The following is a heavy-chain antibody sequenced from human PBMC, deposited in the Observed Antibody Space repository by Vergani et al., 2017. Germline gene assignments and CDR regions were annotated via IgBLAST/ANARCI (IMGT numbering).Heavy chain of an antibody. J-gene: IGHJ4*02. V-gene: IGHV3-9*01. Sequence: EVQMVESGGGLVQPGRSLRLSCAASGFNFGGYAMHWVRQVPGKGLEWVSGINWNSDTIDYTDSVKGRFSISRDNAKNSLFLQMDSLRPEDTALYYCTRDRGWEPVIDYWGQGTLVTVSS. CDR2: INWNSDTI. D-gene: IGHD1-26*01. CDR1: GFNFGGYA. CDR3: TRDRGWEPVIDY.